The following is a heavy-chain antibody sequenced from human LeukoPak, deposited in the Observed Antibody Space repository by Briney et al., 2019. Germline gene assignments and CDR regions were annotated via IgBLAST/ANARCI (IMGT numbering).Heavy chain of an antibody. CDR1: GFTFSTYW. D-gene: IGHD4-11*01. Sequence: PAGSLTLSCAASGFTFSTYWMSWARQPPRKGLGLVANIKQDESEKYYMDSVKGRCTITRDNAKNSLSLQMSSLTADDTAVYYCARVGRDSKYGYFDFWGQGTLVTVSS. V-gene: IGHV3-7*01. J-gene: IGHJ4*02. CDR3: ARVGRDSKYGYFDF. CDR2: IKQDESEK.